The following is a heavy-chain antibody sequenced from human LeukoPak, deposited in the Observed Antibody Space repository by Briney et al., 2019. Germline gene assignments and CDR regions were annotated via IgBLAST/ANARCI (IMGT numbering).Heavy chain of an antibody. D-gene: IGHD4-11*01. Sequence: ASVKVSCKASGYIFTDYYIHWERQAPGQGPEWMGRINPNSGDTDSAQKFQGRVTMTRVTSITTVYMEMRRLTSDDTAVYYCARVAYGNNATPFDHWGQGTLVIVSS. CDR1: GYIFTDYY. CDR3: ARVAYGNNATPFDH. J-gene: IGHJ4*02. V-gene: IGHV1-2*06. CDR2: INPNSGDT.